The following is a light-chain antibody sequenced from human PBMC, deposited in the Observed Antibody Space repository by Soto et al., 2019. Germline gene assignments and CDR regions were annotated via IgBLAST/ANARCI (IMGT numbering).Light chain of an antibody. J-gene: IGKJ4*01. CDR3: LQDYDYPLT. CDR2: AAS. Sequence: AIQMTQSPSSLSASVGDRVTITCRASQGIGSDLGWYQQKPGKAPKLLIYAASTLQSGVPSRFSGSGSGTDFTLTIGSLQPEDFATYYCLQDYDYPLTFGGGTKVDIK. V-gene: IGKV1-6*01. CDR1: QGIGSD.